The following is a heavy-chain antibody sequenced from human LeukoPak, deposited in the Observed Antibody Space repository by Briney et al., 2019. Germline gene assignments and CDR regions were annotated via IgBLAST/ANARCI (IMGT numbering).Heavy chain of an antibody. D-gene: IGHD2-2*01. CDR2: IKPDVSEK. CDR1: GLTFTDFW. V-gene: IGHV3-7*01. J-gene: IGHJ4*02. Sequence: GGSLRLSCAASGLTFTDFWMNWVRLAPGRGLEWLANIKPDVSEKYYVDSVKGRFAISRDNAKNEVYLEMNSLRAEDTGVYYCSGRDSSRSPRAYWGQGTLVSVSS. CDR3: SGRDSSRSPRAY.